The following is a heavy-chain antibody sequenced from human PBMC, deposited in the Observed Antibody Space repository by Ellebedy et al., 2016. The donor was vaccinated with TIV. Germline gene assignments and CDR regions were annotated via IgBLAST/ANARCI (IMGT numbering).Heavy chain of an antibody. CDR3: VRGRVSAFDC. V-gene: IGHV4-34*01. CDR1: GGSISGYY. D-gene: IGHD3-10*01. CDR2: INHSGST. J-gene: IGHJ4*02. Sequence: SETLSLTCTVSGGSISGYYWSWIRQPPGKGLEWIGEINHSGSTNYNPSLKSRVTISVDTSKNQFSLKLSSVTPEDTAEYYCVRGRVSAFDCWGQGTLVTVSS.